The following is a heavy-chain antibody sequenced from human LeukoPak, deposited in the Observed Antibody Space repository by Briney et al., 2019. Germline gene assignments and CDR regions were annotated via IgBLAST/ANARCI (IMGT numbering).Heavy chain of an antibody. CDR1: GFTFSNYA. CDR3: AKDGHLWPPSGMDV. Sequence: GGSLRLSCAASGFTFSNYAMSWVRQAPGKGLEWVSVVSGSGGSSYYGDSVKGRFTISRDNSKNTLYLQMNSLRAEDTAVYYCAKDGHLWPPSGMDVWGQGTTVTVSS. V-gene: IGHV3-23*01. CDR2: VSGSGGSS. J-gene: IGHJ6*02. D-gene: IGHD5-18*01.